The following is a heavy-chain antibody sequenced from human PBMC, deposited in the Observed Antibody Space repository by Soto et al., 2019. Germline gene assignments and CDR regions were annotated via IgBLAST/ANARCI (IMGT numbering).Heavy chain of an antibody. V-gene: IGHV1-69*12. CDR3: ARVVGANYYFGMDV. CDR1: GGTFSSYA. J-gene: IGHJ6*02. CDR2: IIPIFGTA. D-gene: IGHD1-26*01. Sequence: QVQLVQSGAEVKKPGSSVKVSCKASGGTFSSYAISWVRQAPGQGLEWMGGIIPIFGTANYAQKFQGRVTITADESTSTAYMELSSLRSEDTAVYYCARVVGANYYFGMDVWGQGTTVTVSS.